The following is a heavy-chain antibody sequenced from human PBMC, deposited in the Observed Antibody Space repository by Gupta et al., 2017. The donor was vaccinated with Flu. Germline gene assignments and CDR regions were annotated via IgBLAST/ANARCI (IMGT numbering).Heavy chain of an antibody. D-gene: IGHD3-16*01. CDR3: ARDRRDTYAVTHYDY. J-gene: IGHJ4*02. Sequence: QVQLVQSGAEVKKPGASVKVSCKASGYSFTNYYVHWVRQAPGQGLEWMGIVSPRDGSTTYAQKFQGRVTMTRDTSTSTVYLQLSSLRFEDTAVYYCARDRRDTYAVTHYDYWGQGTLVTVSS. CDR2: VSPRDGST. CDR1: GYSFTNYY. V-gene: IGHV1-46*01.